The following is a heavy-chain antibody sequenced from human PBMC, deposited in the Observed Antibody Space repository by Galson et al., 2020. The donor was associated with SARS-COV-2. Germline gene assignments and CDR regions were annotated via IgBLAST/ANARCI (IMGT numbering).Heavy chain of an antibody. V-gene: IGHV4-34*01. CDR3: ARGRGKYYEILTGLAPPETSYWYFDL. CDR1: GGSFSGYY. Sequence: SETLSLTCAVYGGSFSGYYWSWIRQPPGKGLEWIGEINHSGSTNYNPSLKSRVTISVDTSKNQFSLKLSFVTAADTAVYYCARGRGKYYEILTGLAPPETSYWYFDLWGRGTLVTVAS. J-gene: IGHJ2*01. CDR2: INHSGST. D-gene: IGHD3-9*01.